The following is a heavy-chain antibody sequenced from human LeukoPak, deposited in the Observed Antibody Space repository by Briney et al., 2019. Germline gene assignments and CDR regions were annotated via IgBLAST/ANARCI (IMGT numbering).Heavy chain of an antibody. Sequence: SLRLASLPSGFIFIKYSVHWVRPPAGKVLEWVAVITKSGGETYYADSVKGRFTISRDNSKNTLYLQMNSLRADDTAVYYCAKKQGPVMSSWYTDHWGQGTLVTVSS. CDR1: GFIFIKYS. D-gene: IGHD6-13*01. V-gene: IGHV3-23*01. CDR2: ITKSGGET. J-gene: IGHJ4*02. CDR3: AKKQGPVMSSWYTDH.